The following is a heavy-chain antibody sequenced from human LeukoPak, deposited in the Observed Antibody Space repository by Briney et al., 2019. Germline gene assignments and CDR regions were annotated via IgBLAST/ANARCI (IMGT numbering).Heavy chain of an antibody. V-gene: IGHV3-7*01. J-gene: IGHJ5*02. D-gene: IGHD6-13*01. CDR1: GFTFSSYW. CDR3: ARARSSSWLDP. CDR2: IKQDGSEK. Sequence: GGSLRLSCAASGFTFSSYWMSWVRQAPGKGLEWGANIKQDGSEKYYVDSVKGRFTISRDNAKNSLYLQMNSLRAEDTAVYYCARARSSSWLDPWGQGTLVTVSS.